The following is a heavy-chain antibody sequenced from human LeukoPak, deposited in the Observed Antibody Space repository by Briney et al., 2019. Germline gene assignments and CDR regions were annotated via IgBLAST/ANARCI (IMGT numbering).Heavy chain of an antibody. J-gene: IGHJ6*03. CDR3: AKGARREYDSFLPPPLYYYMDV. Sequence: GGSLRLSCAASGFTFSSYAMSWVRQAPGKGLEWVSAISGSGGSTYYADSVKGRFTISRDNSKNTLYLQMNSLRAEDTAVYYCAKGARREYDSFLPPPLYYYMDVWGKGTTVTVSS. CDR1: GFTFSSYA. D-gene: IGHD3-22*01. CDR2: ISGSGGST. V-gene: IGHV3-23*01.